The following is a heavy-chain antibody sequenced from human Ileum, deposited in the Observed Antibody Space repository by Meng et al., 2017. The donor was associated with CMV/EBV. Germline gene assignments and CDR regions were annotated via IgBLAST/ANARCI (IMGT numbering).Heavy chain of an antibody. CDR2: INTNTGNP. CDR1: RYSLTSYA. J-gene: IGHJ4*02. Sequence: KCSCKASRYSLTSYAIHWVRQAPGQGLEWMGWINTNTGNPTYAQGFTGRFVFSLDTSVSTAYLQISSLKAEDTAVYYCARGLPYFDYWGQGTLVTVSS. V-gene: IGHV7-4-1*02. CDR3: ARGLPYFDY.